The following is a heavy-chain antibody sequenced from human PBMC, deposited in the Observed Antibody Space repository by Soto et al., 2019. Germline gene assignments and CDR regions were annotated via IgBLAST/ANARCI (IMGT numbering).Heavy chain of an antibody. CDR3: ARVTSMVRGVIDNWFDP. CDR2: IIPMYGPA. D-gene: IGHD3-10*01. Sequence: QVPLVQSGAEVKKPGSSVTVSCKASGGTFSSYAIHWVRQAPGQGLEWMGGIIPMYGPAKYARRFQGRVTITADESTTTVYMELTSLTSQDTAVYYCARVTSMVRGVIDNWFDPWGHGTLVTVS. CDR1: GGTFSSYA. J-gene: IGHJ5*02. V-gene: IGHV1-69*01.